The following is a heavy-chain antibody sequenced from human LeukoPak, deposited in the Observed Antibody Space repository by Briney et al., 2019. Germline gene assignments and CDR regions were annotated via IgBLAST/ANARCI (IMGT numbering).Heavy chain of an antibody. CDR1: GFTFAAYA. V-gene: IGHV3-23*01. CDR3: AKDYCGGGRCDEIPIDY. D-gene: IGHD2-21*01. J-gene: IGHJ4*02. CDR2: ITDSGVLT. Sequence: GGSLRLSCAASGFTFAAYAMSWVRQASGKGLDWVATITDSGVLTFYADSVKGRFSISRDNSRNTVYLQMNSLRVEDTAVYYCAKDYCGGGRCDEIPIDYWGQGALVTVSS.